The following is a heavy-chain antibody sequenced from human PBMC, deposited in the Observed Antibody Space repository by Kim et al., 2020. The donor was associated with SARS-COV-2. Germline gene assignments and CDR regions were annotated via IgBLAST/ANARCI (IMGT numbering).Heavy chain of an antibody. V-gene: IGHV3-48*02. CDR3: AKVGSAIDS. Sequence: IYYANSVRGRFTISRDDAKNSLNLQMNSLSDEDTAVYFCAKVGSAIDSWGQGTLVTVSS. J-gene: IGHJ4*02. D-gene: IGHD5-12*01. CDR2: I.